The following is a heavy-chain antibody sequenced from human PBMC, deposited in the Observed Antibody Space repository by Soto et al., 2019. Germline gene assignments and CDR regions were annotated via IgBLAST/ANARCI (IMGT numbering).Heavy chain of an antibody. CDR3: ARVVPAAMVSALNWFDP. D-gene: IGHD2-2*01. CDR2: IYYSGST. J-gene: IGHJ5*02. V-gene: IGHV4-39*01. Sequence: SETLSLTYTVSGGSISSSSYYWGWIRQPPGKGLEWIGSIYYSGSTYYNPSLKSRVTISVDTSKNQFSLKLSSVTAADTAVYYCARVVPAAMVSALNWFDPWGQGTLVTVSS. CDR1: GGSISSSSYY.